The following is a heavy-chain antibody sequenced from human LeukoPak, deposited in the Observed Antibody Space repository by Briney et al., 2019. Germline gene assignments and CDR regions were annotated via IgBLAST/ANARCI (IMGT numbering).Heavy chain of an antibody. V-gene: IGHV1-69*05. CDR1: GGTFSSYA. D-gene: IGHD6-25*01. Sequence: SVKVSCKASGGTFSSYAISWVRQAPGQGLEWMGGIIPIFGTANYAQKFQGRVTITTDESTSTAYMELSSLRSGDTAVYYCARGGLAAGDYYYMDVWGKGTTVTVSS. CDR3: ARGGLAAGDYYYMDV. CDR2: IIPIFGTA. J-gene: IGHJ6*03.